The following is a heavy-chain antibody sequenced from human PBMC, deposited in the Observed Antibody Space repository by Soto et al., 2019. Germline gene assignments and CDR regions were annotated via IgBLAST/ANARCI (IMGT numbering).Heavy chain of an antibody. CDR1: GGSISSYY. D-gene: IGHD4-17*01. CDR3: ARGKDYGDFIDTFDI. V-gene: IGHV4-59*01. J-gene: IGHJ3*02. CDR2: IYYSGST. Sequence: SETLSLTCTVSGGSISSYYWSWIRQPPGKGLEWIGYIYYSGSTNYNTSLKTRLTISKDTSKNQVVLTMTNMDPVDTATYYCARGKDYGDFIDTFDIWGQGTMVTVSS.